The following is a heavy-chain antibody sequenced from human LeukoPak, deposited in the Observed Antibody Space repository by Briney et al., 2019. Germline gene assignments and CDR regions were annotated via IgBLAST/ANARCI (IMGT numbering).Heavy chain of an antibody. V-gene: IGHV3-48*03. CDR2: IKSGGSSI. Sequence: PGGSLRLSCVASGFSFRDAWMNWVRQAPGKGLEWVSYIKSGGSSIYYADSVRGRFTISRDDAKNSLYLQMNGLRPEDTAIYYCARGGRCSGDNCYATLYDYWGQGTVVTVSS. D-gene: IGHD2-15*01. CDR1: GFSFRDAW. J-gene: IGHJ4*02. CDR3: ARGGRCSGDNCYATLYDY.